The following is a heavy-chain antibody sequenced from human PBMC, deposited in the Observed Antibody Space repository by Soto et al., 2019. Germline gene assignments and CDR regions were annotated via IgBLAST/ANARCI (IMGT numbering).Heavy chain of an antibody. CDR1: GGSIGSGGYY. V-gene: IGHV4-31*03. J-gene: IGHJ4*02. D-gene: IGHD3-10*01. CDR3: AGGSSGSYPSPSFDY. Sequence: PSETLSLTCTVSGGSIGSGGYYWSWIRQHPGKGLEWIGYIYYSGSTYYNPSLKSRVTISVDRSKNQFSLKLSSVTAADTAVYYCAGGSSGSYPSPSFDYWGQGTLVTVSS. CDR2: IYYSGST.